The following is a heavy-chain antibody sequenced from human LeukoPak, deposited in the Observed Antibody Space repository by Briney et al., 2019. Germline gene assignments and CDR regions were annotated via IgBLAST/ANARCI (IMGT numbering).Heavy chain of an antibody. Sequence: SETLSLTCAVSGGSISSGDYSWSWIRQPPGKGLEWIGYIFHSGSTYYNPSLKSRVTISLDRSKNQFSLKLSSVTAADTAVYYCATGGRDSSGYYTYYFDYWGQGTLVTVSS. V-gene: IGHV4-30-2*01. D-gene: IGHD3-22*01. CDR3: ATGGRDSSGYYTYYFDY. J-gene: IGHJ4*02. CDR1: GGSISSGDYS. CDR2: IFHSGST.